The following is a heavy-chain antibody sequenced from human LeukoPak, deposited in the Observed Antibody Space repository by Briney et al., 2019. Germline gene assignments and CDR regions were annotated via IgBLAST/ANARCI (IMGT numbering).Heavy chain of an antibody. D-gene: IGHD6-13*01. V-gene: IGHV1-18*04. CDR1: EYTFTDYH. Sequence: ASVKVSCKASEYTFTDYHMHWVRQAPGQGLEWMGWIGAYNGNTNYAQKLQGRVTMTTDTSTSTAYMELRSLRSDDTAVYYCARGPPGIAAAAENGMDVWGQGTTVTVSS. CDR3: ARGPPGIAAAAENGMDV. J-gene: IGHJ6*02. CDR2: IGAYNGNT.